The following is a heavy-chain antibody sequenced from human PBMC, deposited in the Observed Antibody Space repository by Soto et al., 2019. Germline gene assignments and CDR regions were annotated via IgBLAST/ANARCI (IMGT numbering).Heavy chain of an antibody. CDR1: GGSFSGYY. CDR3: ARMAKRYQGYSSGWYKWDY. J-gene: IGHJ4*02. V-gene: IGHV4-34*01. CDR2: INHSGST. D-gene: IGHD6-19*01. Sequence: SETLSLTCAVYGGSFSGYYWSWIRQPPGKGLEWIGEINHSGSTNYNPSLKSRVTISVDTSKNQFSLKLSSVTAADTAVYYCARMAKRYQGYSSGWYKWDYWGQGTLVTVSS.